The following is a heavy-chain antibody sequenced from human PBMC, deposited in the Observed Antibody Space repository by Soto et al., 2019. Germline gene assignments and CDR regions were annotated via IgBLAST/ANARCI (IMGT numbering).Heavy chain of an antibody. CDR3: ARVMCGDCSTYYYYSMDV. CDR2: IGTTSSYI. V-gene: IGHV3-21*01. Sequence: EVQLVECGGGLVKPGGSLRLSCAASGFTFGTYTMNWVRQAPGKGLEWVSSIGTTSSYIYYADSVRGRFTISRDNARDSLYLQMSSLRAEDTAVYYCARVMCGDCSTYYYYSMDVWGQGTTVTVSS. D-gene: IGHD2-21*02. J-gene: IGHJ6*02. CDR1: GFTFGTYT.